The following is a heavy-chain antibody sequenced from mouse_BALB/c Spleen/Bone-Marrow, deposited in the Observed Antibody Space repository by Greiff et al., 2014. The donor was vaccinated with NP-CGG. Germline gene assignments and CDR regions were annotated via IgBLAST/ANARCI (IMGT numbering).Heavy chain of an antibody. CDR1: GFTFSSYG. D-gene: IGHD2-10*02. V-gene: IGHV5-6*02. CDR3: ARHSYGNYAMDY. J-gene: IGHJ4*01. Sequence: EVMLVESGGDLVKPGGSLKLSCAASGFTFSSYGMSWVRQTPDKRLEWAATISSGGSYTYYPDSVKGRFTISRDNAKNTLYLQMSSLKSEDTAMYYCARHSYGNYAMDYWGQGTSVTVSS. CDR2: ISSGGSYT.